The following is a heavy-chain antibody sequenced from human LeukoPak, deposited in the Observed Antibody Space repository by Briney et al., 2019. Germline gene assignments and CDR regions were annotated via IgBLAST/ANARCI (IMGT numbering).Heavy chain of an antibody. CDR3: AKASGYSYGLNWFDP. V-gene: IGHV3-23*01. D-gene: IGHD5-18*01. CDR2: ISGSGGST. J-gene: IGHJ5*02. Sequence: GGSLRLSCAASGFTFSSYAMSWVRQAPGKGLEWVSAISGSGGSTYYADSVKGRFTISRDNSKNTLYLQMNSLRAEDTAVYYCAKASGYSYGLNWFDPWGQGTLVTVSS. CDR1: GFTFSSYA.